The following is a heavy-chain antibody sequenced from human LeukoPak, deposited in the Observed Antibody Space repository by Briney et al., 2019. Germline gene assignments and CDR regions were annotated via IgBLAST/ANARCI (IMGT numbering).Heavy chain of an antibody. J-gene: IGHJ4*02. Sequence: GGSLRLSCAASGFTFSSYVMSWVRQAPGKGLEWVSAISGSGGSTYFADSVKGRFTISRDNSKNTLYLQMNSLRAEDTAVYYCAPTGGNSPYYFDYWGQGTLVPVSS. CDR3: APTGGNSPYYFDY. D-gene: IGHD4-23*01. CDR2: ISGSGGST. V-gene: IGHV3-23*01. CDR1: GFTFSSYV.